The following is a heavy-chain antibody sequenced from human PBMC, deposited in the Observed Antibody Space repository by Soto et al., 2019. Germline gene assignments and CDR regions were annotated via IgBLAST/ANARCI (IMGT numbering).Heavy chain of an antibody. CDR1: GFSFSTYG. J-gene: IGHJ6*02. V-gene: IGHV3-30*18. CDR2: ISYDGYLK. Sequence: GSLRLSCAASGFSFSTYGMQWVRQAPGKGLEWVAVISYDGYLKYYVDAVKGRFTVARDNSKNTLFLEMNSLRVEDTAVYFCAKDFKVSGSHFGTLNYYYGMDVWGQGTTVTVSS. CDR3: AKDFKVSGSHFGTLNYYYGMDV. D-gene: IGHD3-10*01.